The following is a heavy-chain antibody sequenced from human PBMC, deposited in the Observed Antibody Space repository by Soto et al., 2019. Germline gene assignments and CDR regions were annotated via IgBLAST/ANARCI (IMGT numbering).Heavy chain of an antibody. CDR1: GYTFTSYA. D-gene: IGHD1-26*01. CDR2: INAGNGNT. CDR3: ASDYRGSYDYYYSYGMDV. J-gene: IGHJ6*02. Sequence: QVQLVQSGAEVKKPGASVKVSCKASGYTFTSYAMHWVRQAPGQRLEWMGWINAGNGNTKYSQKFQGRVTISRDTSARTAYMQLSSLRSEDAAVDYCASDYRGSYDYYYSYGMDVWGQGTTVTVSS. V-gene: IGHV1-3*01.